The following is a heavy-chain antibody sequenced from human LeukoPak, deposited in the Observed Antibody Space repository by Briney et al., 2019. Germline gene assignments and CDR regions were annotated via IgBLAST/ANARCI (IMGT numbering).Heavy chain of an antibody. CDR2: IYYSGST. D-gene: IGHD1-26*01. V-gene: IGHV4-34*01. Sequence: SETLSLTCAVYGGSFSGYYWSWIRQPPGKGLEWIGSIYYSGSTYYNPSLKSRVTISVDTSKNQFSLKLSSVTAADTAVYYCARAIEVGAMTPFDYWGQGTLVTVSS. CDR1: GGSFSGYY. CDR3: ARAIEVGAMTPFDY. J-gene: IGHJ4*02.